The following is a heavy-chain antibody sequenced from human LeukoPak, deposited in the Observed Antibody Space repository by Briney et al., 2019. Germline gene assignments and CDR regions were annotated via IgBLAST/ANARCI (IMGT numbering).Heavy chain of an antibody. CDR1: GFTFSSYS. D-gene: IGHD2/OR15-2a*01. V-gene: IGHV3-48*04. CDR2: ISSSGSTI. Sequence: GGSLRLSCVGSGFTFSSYSMSWVRQAPGKGLEWVSYISSSGSTIYYADSVKGRFTISRDNAKNSLYLQMNSLRAEDTAVYYCARDGDFLWTFDYWGQGTLVTVSS. J-gene: IGHJ4*02. CDR3: ARDGDFLWTFDY.